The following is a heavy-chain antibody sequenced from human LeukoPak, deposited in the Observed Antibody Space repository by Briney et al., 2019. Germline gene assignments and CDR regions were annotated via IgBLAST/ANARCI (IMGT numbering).Heavy chain of an antibody. J-gene: IGHJ4*02. D-gene: IGHD1-26*01. CDR1: GFTFSSYG. Sequence: GGSLRLSCAASGFTFSSYGMSWVRQAPGKGLEWVSAISGSGGSTYYADSVKGRFTISRDNSKNTLYLQMNSLRAEDTAVYYCAKSHIGSYYSNFDYWGQGTLVTVSS. CDR2: ISGSGGST. CDR3: AKSHIGSYYSNFDY. V-gene: IGHV3-23*01.